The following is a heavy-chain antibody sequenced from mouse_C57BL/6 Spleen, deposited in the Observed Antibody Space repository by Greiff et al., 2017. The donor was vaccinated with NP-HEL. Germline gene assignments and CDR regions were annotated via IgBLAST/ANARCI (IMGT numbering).Heavy chain of an antibody. D-gene: IGHD2-2*01. CDR1: GYTFTNYW. V-gene: IGHV1-63*01. CDR2: IYPGGGYT. Sequence: VQRVESGAELVRPGTSVKMSCKASGYTFTNYWIGWAKQRPGHGLEWIGDIYPGGGYTNYNEKFKGKATLTADKSSSTAYMQFSSLTSEDSAIYYCARGGYDGPWFAYWGQGTLVTVSA. CDR3: ARGGYDGPWFAY. J-gene: IGHJ3*01.